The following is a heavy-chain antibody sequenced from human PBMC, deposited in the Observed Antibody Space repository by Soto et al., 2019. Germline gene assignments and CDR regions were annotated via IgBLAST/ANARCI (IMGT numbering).Heavy chain of an antibody. CDR1: GDSIGGVGY. CDR3: ARSGVTGIVIPSHWFDP. Sequence: SETLSLTCTVSGDSIGGVGYWSWIRQFPGRGLEWIGCISSSGSTYYNPALNNRISLSLDTSQNQFSLKLLSVTAAGTAIYYCARSGVTGIVIPSHWFDPWGQGTRVTVSS. J-gene: IGHJ5*02. D-gene: IGHD2-21*02. V-gene: IGHV4-31*03. CDR2: ISSSGST.